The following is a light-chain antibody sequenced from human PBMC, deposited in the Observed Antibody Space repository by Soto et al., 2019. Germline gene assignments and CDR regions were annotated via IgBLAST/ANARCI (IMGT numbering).Light chain of an antibody. CDR3: QQGDGSLRIFT. CDR1: QSIRTN. J-gene: IGKJ3*01. CDR2: AAS. Sequence: DIQMTQSPSSLSASVGDRVTITCRASQSIRTNLNWYQQKPGKAPSLLIYAASSLQNGVPSRFSGSGSGTDFTLTISRLQPEDSATYYCQQGDGSLRIFTFGPGTRVD. V-gene: IGKV1-39*01.